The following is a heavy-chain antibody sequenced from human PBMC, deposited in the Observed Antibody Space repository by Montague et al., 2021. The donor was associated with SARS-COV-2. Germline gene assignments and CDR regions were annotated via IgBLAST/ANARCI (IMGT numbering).Heavy chain of an antibody. J-gene: IGHJ6*02. CDR3: ATLSRRTAAGTRDYFGLDV. Sequence: SETLSLTCRVSGDSISTSTWWTWVRQTPGKGLEWIREIFHSGTINYNPSLKSRVSISVDKSNNQFSLRLSSLIAADTAVYYCATLSRRTAAGTRDYFGLDVWGQGTTVVVSS. CDR2: IFHSGTI. CDR1: GDSISTSTW. D-gene: IGHD6-13*01. V-gene: IGHV4-4*02.